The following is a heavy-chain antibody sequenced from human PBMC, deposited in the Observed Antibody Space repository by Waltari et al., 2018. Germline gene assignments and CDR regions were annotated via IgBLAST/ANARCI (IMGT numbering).Heavy chain of an antibody. CDR2: LIPIFGTA. CDR1: GGTFSSYA. J-gene: IGHJ5*02. V-gene: IGHV1-69*01. CDR3: ARTPAADYHNWFDP. D-gene: IGHD2-2*01. Sequence: QLQLVQSGAEVKKPGSSVKVSCKASGGTFSSYAISWVRQAPGQGLEWMGWLIPIFGTANYVPKFQGIVRITADESTSTAYLELGSLSAEDTAVYYCARTPAADYHNWFDPWGQGTLVTVSS.